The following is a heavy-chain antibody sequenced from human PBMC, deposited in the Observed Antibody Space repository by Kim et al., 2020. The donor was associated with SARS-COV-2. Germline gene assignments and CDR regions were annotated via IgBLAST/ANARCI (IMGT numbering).Heavy chain of an antibody. CDR2: IKQDGSEK. CDR3: AREQPYPGYYYGMDV. CDR1: GFTFSSYW. D-gene: IGHD6-13*01. J-gene: IGHJ6*02. V-gene: IGHV3-7*01. Sequence: GGSLRLSCAASGFTFSSYWMSWVRQAPGKGLEWLANIKQDGSEKSYVDSVKGRFTISRDNAKNSLYLQMNSLRAEDTAVYYCAREQPYPGYYYGMDVWGQGTTVTVSS.